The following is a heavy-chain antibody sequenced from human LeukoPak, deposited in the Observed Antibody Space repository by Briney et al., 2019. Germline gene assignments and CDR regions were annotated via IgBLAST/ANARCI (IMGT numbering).Heavy chain of an antibody. CDR1: GVIFSNYD. CDR3: ASSPAYSSSWYAIDT. D-gene: IGHD6-13*01. Sequence: GGSLRLSCAASGVIFSNYDMHWVRQAAGKGLEWVSGIGTAGDTYYPGSVKGRFTISRENAKNSLYLHMNSLSAGDTAMYYCASSPAYSSSWYAIDTWGQGTLVAVSS. CDR2: IGTAGDT. V-gene: IGHV3-13*01. J-gene: IGHJ5*02.